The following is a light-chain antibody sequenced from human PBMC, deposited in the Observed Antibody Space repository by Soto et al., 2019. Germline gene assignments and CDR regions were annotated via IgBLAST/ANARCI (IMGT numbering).Light chain of an antibody. J-gene: IGKJ1*01. CDR3: QQYGSSPRT. CDR1: QSVSSSY. Sequence: EIVLTQSPGTLSLSPGERATLSCRASQSVSSSYLAWYQQKPGQAPRLLIYGASSRATGIQDRFSGSGSGTVFTLNISTLQPEDFAVYYCQQYGSSPRTFGQGTKVVIK. V-gene: IGKV3-20*01. CDR2: GAS.